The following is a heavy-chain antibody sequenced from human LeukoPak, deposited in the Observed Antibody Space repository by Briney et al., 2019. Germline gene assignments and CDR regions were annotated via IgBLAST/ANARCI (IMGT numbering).Heavy chain of an antibody. D-gene: IGHD6-6*01. Sequence: GGSLRLSCAASGFTFSSHSMNWVRQAPGKGLEWVSLISGDGDTTYYEDSVKGRFTISRDNRKNSLYLEMNSLRTEDTALYYCVLGSSDYYYYAMDVWGQGTTVTVSS. CDR2: ISGDGDTT. J-gene: IGHJ6*02. CDR1: GFTFSSHS. CDR3: VLGSSDYYYYAMDV. V-gene: IGHV3-43*02.